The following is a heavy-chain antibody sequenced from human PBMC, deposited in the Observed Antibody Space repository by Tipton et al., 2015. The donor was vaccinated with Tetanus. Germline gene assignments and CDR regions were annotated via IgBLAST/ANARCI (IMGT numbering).Heavy chain of an antibody. J-gene: IGHJ1*01. Sequence: SLRLSCAASGFTSSDLGFSGYAMPWGRRTPGKGLEWVSGIYWGSDRIDYADSVKGRFTISRDNAKNSMYLQMNSLRPEYTALYDCITDSPLRGARFWGQGPLVSVSS. V-gene: IGHV3-9*02. CDR1: GFTSSDLGFSGYA. CDR3: ITDSPLRGARF. CDR2: IYWGSDRI.